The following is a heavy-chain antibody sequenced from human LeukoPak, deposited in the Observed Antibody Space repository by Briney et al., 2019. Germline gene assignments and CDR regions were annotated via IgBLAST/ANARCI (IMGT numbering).Heavy chain of an antibody. V-gene: IGHV3-21*01. CDR2: ISSSSSYI. CDR1: GFTFSSYS. Sequence: GGSLRLSCAASGFTFSSYSMNWVRQPPGKGLEWVSSISSSSSYIYYADSVKGRFTISRDNAKNSLYLQMNSLRAEDTAVYYCARDGHGDYFDYWGQGTLVTVSS. CDR3: ARDGHGDYFDY. J-gene: IGHJ4*02. D-gene: IGHD4-17*01.